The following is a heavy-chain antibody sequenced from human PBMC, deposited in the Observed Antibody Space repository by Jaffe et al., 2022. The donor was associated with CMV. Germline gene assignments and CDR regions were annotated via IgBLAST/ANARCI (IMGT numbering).Heavy chain of an antibody. CDR2: INSDGSST. CDR3: ARDEEARRPPVYYYYYMDV. Sequence: EVQLVESGGGLVQPGGSLRLSCAASGFTFSSYWMHWVRQAPGKGLVWVSRINSDGSSTSYADSVKGRFTISRDNAKNTLYLQMNSLRAEDTAVYYCARDEEARRPPVYYYYYMDVWGKGTTVTVSS. V-gene: IGHV3-74*01. D-gene: IGHD6-6*01. J-gene: IGHJ6*03. CDR1: GFTFSSYW.